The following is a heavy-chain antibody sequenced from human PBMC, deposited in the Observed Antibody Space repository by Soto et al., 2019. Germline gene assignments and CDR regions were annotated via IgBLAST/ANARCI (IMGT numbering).Heavy chain of an antibody. Sequence: SETLSLTCAVYGGSFSGYYWSWIRQPPGKGLERIGEINHSGSTNYNPSLKSRVTISVDTSKNQFSLKLSSVTAADTAVYYCARGSRVAAAGTSVLYYYGMDVWGQGTTVTVSS. CDR3: ARGSRVAAAGTSVLYYYGMDV. CDR2: INHSGST. CDR1: GGSFSGYY. D-gene: IGHD6-13*01. J-gene: IGHJ6*02. V-gene: IGHV4-34*01.